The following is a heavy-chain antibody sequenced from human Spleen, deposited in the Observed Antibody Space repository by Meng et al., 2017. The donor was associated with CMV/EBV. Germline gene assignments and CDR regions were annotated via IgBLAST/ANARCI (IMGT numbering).Heavy chain of an antibody. Sequence: GESLKISCAASGFTFSSYWMSWVRQAPGKGLEWVANIKQDGSEKYYVDSVKGRFTISRDNAKNSLYLQMNSLRAEDTAVYYCARDARYRLGSVAFDIWGHGTMVTVSS. CDR3: ARDARYRLGSVAFDI. J-gene: IGHJ3*02. CDR1: GFTFSSYW. D-gene: IGHD3-10*01. V-gene: IGHV3-7*01. CDR2: IKQDGSEK.